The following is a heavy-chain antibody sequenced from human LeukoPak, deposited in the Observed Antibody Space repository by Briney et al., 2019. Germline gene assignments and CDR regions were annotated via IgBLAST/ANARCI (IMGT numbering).Heavy chain of an antibody. CDR3: ARARGSGGYPNWFDP. D-gene: IGHD3-10*01. J-gene: IGHJ5*02. CDR1: GFTFSSYA. CDR2: ISYDGSNK. V-gene: IGHV3-30*04. Sequence: GGSLRLSCAASGFTFSSYAMHWVRQAPGKGLEWVAVISYDGSNKYYADSVKGRFTISRDNSKNTLYLQMNSLRAEDTAVYYCARARGSGGYPNWFDPWGQGTLVTVSS.